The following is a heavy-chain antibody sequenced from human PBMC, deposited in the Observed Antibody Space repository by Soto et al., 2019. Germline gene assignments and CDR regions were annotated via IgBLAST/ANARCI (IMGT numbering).Heavy chain of an antibody. D-gene: IGHD2-21*02. CDR1: GFTFSSYA. CDR3: ARDEVAYCGGDCYTDY. CDR2: ISYDGSNK. V-gene: IGHV3-30-3*01. J-gene: IGHJ4*02. Sequence: SLRLSCAASGFTFSSYAMHWVRQAPGKGPEWVAVISYDGSNKYYADSVKGRFTISRDNSKNTLYLQMNSLRAEDTAVYYCARDEVAYCGGDCYTDYWGQGTLVTVSS.